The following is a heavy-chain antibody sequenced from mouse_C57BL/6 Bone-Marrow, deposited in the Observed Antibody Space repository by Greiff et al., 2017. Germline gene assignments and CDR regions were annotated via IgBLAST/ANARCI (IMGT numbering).Heavy chain of an antibody. V-gene: IGHV5-6*01. CDR2: ISSGGSYT. CDR1: GFTFSSYG. J-gene: IGHJ2*01. Sequence: DVQLVESGGDLVKPGGSLKLSCAASGFTFSSYGMSWVRQTPDKRLEWVATISSGGSYTYSPDSVKGRFTISRDNAKNTLYLQMSSLKSEDTAMYYCARERWHDYWGQGTTLTVSS. D-gene: IGHD2-3*01. CDR3: ARERWHDY.